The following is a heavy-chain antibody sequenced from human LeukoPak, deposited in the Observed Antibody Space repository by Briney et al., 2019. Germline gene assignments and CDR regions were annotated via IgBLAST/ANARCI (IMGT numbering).Heavy chain of an antibody. J-gene: IGHJ6*03. CDR3: AKDDGQSRSSSYVDV. CDR2: ISGSGGST. D-gene: IGHD6-19*01. Sequence: GGSLRLSRAASGFTFSSYAMSWVRQAPGKGLEWVSAISGSGGSTYYADSVKGRFTISRDNSKNTLYLQMNSLRAEDTAVYYCAKDDGQSRSSSYVDVWGKGTTVTVSS. V-gene: IGHV3-23*01. CDR1: GFTFSSYA.